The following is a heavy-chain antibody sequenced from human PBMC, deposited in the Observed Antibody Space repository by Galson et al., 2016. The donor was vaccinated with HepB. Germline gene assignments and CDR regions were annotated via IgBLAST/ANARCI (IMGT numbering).Heavy chain of an antibody. J-gene: IGHJ5*01. V-gene: IGHV4-31*02. CDR3: ARRISGYFNS. CDR2: IYYSGST. Sequence: WIGHIYYSGSTSYNPSLKSRLSISLDTSKNQFSLNLSSVTVADTAVYYCARRISGYFNSWGQGTLVTVSS. D-gene: IGHD3-22*01.